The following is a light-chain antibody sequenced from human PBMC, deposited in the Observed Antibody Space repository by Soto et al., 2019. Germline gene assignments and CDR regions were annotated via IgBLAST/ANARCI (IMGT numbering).Light chain of an antibody. CDR2: GAS. CDR3: QQYGSSPRT. Sequence: EVVLTQSPGTLSFSRGERVSLSWRASQSVSSSYLAWYQQKPGQAPRLLIYGASSRATGIPDRFSGSGSGTDFNLTISRLEPEDFAVYYCQQYGSSPRTFGQGTKVDIK. V-gene: IGKV3-20*01. CDR1: QSVSSSY. J-gene: IGKJ1*01.